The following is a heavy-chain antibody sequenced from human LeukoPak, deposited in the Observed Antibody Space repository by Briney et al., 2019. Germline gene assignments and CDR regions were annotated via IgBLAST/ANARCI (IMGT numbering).Heavy chain of an antibody. J-gene: IGHJ4*02. CDR1: GYTFTANY. V-gene: IGHV1-2*02. D-gene: IGHD6-13*01. CDR3: GRAPGIATIEC. CDR2: INPNSGGT. Sequence: ASVKVSCKASGYTFTANYIHWVRQAPGQGLEWMGWINPNSGGTNYAQRFQGKVTLTRDTSISTVYMEVSRLRYDDTAVYYCGRAPGIATIECWGQGTLVTVSS.